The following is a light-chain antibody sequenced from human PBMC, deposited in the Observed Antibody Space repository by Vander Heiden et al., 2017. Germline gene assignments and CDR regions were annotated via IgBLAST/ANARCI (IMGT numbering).Light chain of an antibody. J-gene: IGKJ5*01. Sequence: VLTQSPDTLSLSPGEGAALSCRTSQSISSRYVAWYQQKPGQAPRLLISAASSRATGVPDRFSGSGSGTDFILTISRLEPEDFAVYYCQQYGASPITFGQGTRLEI. CDR2: AAS. CDR1: QSISSRY. CDR3: QQYGASPIT. V-gene: IGKV3-20*01.